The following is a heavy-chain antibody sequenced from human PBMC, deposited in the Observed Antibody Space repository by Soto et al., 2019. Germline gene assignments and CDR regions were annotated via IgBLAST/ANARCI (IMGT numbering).Heavy chain of an antibody. Sequence: QVQLVQSGAEVKKPGASVKVSCKASGYTFTSYGISWVRQAPGQGLEWMGWISAYNGTTNYAQKLQGRVTITTDTPTITAHMELRSLRSDDTAVYYCARQPVVGTAFFDYWGQGTLVTVSS. J-gene: IGHJ4*02. D-gene: IGHD6-19*01. CDR1: GYTFTSYG. CDR2: ISAYNGTT. V-gene: IGHV1-18*01. CDR3: ARQPVVGTAFFDY.